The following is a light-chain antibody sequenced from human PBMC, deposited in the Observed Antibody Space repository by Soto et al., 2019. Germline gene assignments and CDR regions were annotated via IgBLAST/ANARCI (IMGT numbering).Light chain of an antibody. V-gene: IGKV3-20*01. CDR3: LQYGSSLLT. CDR2: GAS. CDR1: QSVTSSY. J-gene: IGKJ5*01. Sequence: ESVLTQSPGTLSLSPGERATLSCRTSQSVTSSYLAWYQQKPGQAPRLLFYGASSRATGIPDRFSASGSGTDFTLTISGLEPEDFAVYYCLQYGSSLLTFGQGTRLEIK.